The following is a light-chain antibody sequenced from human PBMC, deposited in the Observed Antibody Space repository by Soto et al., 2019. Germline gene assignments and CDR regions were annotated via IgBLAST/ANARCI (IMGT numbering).Light chain of an antibody. Sequence: DIQMTQSPSTLSASIGDRVTITCRASRNIGSWLAWYQQKAGKAPNLLIYKPSTLETGVPSRFSGSASGTEFTLTISSLQPDDFATYYCHQHANYPITFGGGTKVEI. V-gene: IGKV1-5*03. CDR1: RNIGSW. J-gene: IGKJ4*01. CDR2: KPS. CDR3: HQHANYPIT.